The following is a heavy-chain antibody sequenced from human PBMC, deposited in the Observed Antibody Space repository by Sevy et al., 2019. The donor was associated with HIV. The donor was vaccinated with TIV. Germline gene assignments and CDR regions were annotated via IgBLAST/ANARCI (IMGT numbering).Heavy chain of an antibody. J-gene: IGHJ3*02. D-gene: IGHD2-8*01. Sequence: GGSLRLSCAASGFTFSDYWMSWVRQAPGKGLEWVANIKQDGSQNYFVDSVKGGFTISRDNAKKSLDLQMDNLRAEDAGGYYCAGKVCDMWGQGTMVTVSS. CDR3: AGKVCDM. CDR1: GFTFSDYW. CDR2: IKQDGSQN. V-gene: IGHV3-7*01.